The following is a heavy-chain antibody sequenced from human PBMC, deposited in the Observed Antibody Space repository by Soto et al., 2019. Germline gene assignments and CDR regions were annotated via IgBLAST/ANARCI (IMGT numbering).Heavy chain of an antibody. J-gene: IGHJ6*02. CDR3: ARVGIRYSYGNNYYYYYGMDV. V-gene: IGHV4-34*01. CDR1: GGSFSGYY. CDR2: INHSGST. D-gene: IGHD5-18*01. Sequence: SEPLSLTCAVYGGSFSGYYWSWIRQPPGKGLEWIGEINHSGSTNYNPSLKSRVTISVDTSKNQFSLKLSYVTAADTAVYYCARVGIRYSYGNNYYYYYGMDVWGQGTKVTVSS.